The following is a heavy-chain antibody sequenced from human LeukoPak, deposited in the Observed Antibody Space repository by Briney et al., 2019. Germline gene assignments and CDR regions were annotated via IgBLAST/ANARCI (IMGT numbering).Heavy chain of an antibody. CDR3: ARDQTAVAGKAVDY. Sequence: ASVKVSCKASGYTFTTYGVSWVRQAPGQGLEWMGWISAYNGNANYAQKLQGRVTMTTDTSTSTAHMELRSLRSDDTAVYYCARDQTAVAGKAVDYWGQGTLVTVSS. CDR1: GYTFTTYG. J-gene: IGHJ4*02. D-gene: IGHD6-19*01. CDR2: ISAYNGNA. V-gene: IGHV1-18*01.